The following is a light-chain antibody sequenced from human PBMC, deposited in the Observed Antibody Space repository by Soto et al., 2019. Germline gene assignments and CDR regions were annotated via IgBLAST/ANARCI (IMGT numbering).Light chain of an antibody. Sequence: EIVMTQSPATLSVSPGERATLSCRASQSVSNFLAWYQQRPGQAPRLLLYGASNRATGTPARFSGSGSGTDFTLTISRLEPEDFAVYFCQQYVSSPATFGQGTKVDIK. V-gene: IGKV3D-15*01. CDR1: QSVSNF. CDR2: GAS. CDR3: QQYVSSPAT. J-gene: IGKJ1*01.